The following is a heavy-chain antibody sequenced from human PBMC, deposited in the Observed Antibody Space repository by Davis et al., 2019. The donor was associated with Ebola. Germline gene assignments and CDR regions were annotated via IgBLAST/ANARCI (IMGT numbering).Heavy chain of an antibody. CDR2: IYYSGST. Sequence: MPSETLSLTCTVSGGSISSSSYYWGWIRQPPGKGLEWIGSIYYSGSTNYNPSLKSRATISVDTSKNQFSLKLSSVTAADTAVYYCARGRTKADYWGQGTLVTVSS. CDR3: ARGRTKADY. D-gene: IGHD2-8*01. CDR1: GGSISSSSYY. V-gene: IGHV4-39*07. J-gene: IGHJ4*02.